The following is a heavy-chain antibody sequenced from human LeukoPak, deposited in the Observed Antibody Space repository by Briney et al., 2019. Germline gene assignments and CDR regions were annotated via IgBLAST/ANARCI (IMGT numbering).Heavy chain of an antibody. J-gene: IGHJ4*02. Sequence: ASVKVSCKASGYTFTGYYIHWVRQALGQGLEWMGWINPNSGGTNYAQKFQGWVTMTRDTSISTTYMELGRLRPDDTAVYYCARTPYYYDSSGYYDYWGQGTLVTVSS. D-gene: IGHD3-22*01. CDR2: INPNSGGT. CDR3: ARTPYYYDSSGYYDY. V-gene: IGHV1-2*04. CDR1: GYTFTGYY.